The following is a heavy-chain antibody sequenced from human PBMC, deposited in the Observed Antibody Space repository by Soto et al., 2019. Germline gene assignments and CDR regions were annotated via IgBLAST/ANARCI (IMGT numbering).Heavy chain of an antibody. CDR2: ISGSGGST. CDR3: AKRGPRYYDFWSGYGLLDY. V-gene: IGHV3-23*01. J-gene: IGHJ4*02. CDR1: GFTFSSYA. Sequence: GGSLRLSCAASGFTFSSYAMSWVRQAPGKGLEWVSAISGSGGSTYYADSVKGRFTISRDNSKNTLYLQMNSLRAEDTAVYYCAKRGPRYYDFWSGYGLLDYWGQGTLVTVSS. D-gene: IGHD3-3*01.